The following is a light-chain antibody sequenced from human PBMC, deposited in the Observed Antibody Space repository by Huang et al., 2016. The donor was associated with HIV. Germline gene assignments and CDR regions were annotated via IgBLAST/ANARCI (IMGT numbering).Light chain of an antibody. Sequence: DIVMTQSPDSLAVSLGERATINCKSSQSLLYNSNNKNDLAWYQQKPGQPPNLLIYWASSRKSGVPDRFSGSGSETDFTLTISSLQAEDVAVYYCQQHYSSPPTFGQGTKLEIK. J-gene: IGKJ2*01. CDR3: QQHYSSPPT. V-gene: IGKV4-1*01. CDR2: WAS. CDR1: QSLLYNSNNKND.